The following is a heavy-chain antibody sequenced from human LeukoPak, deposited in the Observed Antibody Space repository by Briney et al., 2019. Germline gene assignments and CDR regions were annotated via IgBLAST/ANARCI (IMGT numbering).Heavy chain of an antibody. CDR2: IWYGGSNK. J-gene: IGHJ4*02. CDR3: AKDLDCCNSLFDY. V-gene: IGHV3-30*02. Sequence: GGSLRLSCAASGFTFSSYGMHWVRQAPGKGLEWVAVIWYGGSNKYYADSVKGRFTISRDNSKNTLYLQMNSLRTEDTAVYYCAKDLDCCNSLFDYWGQGTLVTVSS. CDR1: GFTFSSYG. D-gene: IGHD2-21*01.